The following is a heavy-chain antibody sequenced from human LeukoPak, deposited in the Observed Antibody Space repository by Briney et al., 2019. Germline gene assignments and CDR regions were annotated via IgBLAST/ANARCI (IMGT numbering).Heavy chain of an antibody. CDR2: INSDESGR. CDR1: GFTFINYW. D-gene: IGHD3-3*01. V-gene: IGHV3-74*01. J-gene: IGHJ3*02. Sequence: GGSLRLSCAASGFTFINYWMHWVRQAPGKGLVWVSRINSDESGRSYADSVKGRFTISRDNAKNTLYLQMNSLRAEDTAVYYCAKEGVRFLEWSDAFDIWGQGTMVTVSS. CDR3: AKEGVRFLEWSDAFDI.